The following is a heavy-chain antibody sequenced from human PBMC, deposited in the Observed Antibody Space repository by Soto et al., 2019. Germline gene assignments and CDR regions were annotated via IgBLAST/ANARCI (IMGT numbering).Heavy chain of an antibody. CDR2: IYYSGST. CDR3: ARPYDSSGYYYVFDY. D-gene: IGHD3-22*01. CDR1: GGSISSSSYY. J-gene: IGHJ4*02. Sequence: SETLSLTCTVSGGSISSSSYYWGWIRQPPGKGLEWIGSIYYSGSTYYNPSLKSRVTISVDTSKNQFSLKLSSVTAADTAVYYCARPYDSSGYYYVFDYWGQGTLVTVSS. V-gene: IGHV4-39*01.